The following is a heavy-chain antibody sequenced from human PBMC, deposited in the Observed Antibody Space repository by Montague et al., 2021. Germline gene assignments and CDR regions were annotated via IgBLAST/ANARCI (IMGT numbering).Heavy chain of an antibody. Sequence: SETLSLTCTVTGGSISEFYWSWIRQSPAKGLEWIGYIYDSGTTNYNPSLKSRVPISADTSMNQFSLNLRSVTAADTAVYFCARRLGIRAPFDYWGQGTLVTVSS. V-gene: IGHV4-59*08. CDR3: ARRLGIRAPFDY. CDR2: IYDSGTT. J-gene: IGHJ4*02. D-gene: IGHD7-27*01. CDR1: GGSISEFY.